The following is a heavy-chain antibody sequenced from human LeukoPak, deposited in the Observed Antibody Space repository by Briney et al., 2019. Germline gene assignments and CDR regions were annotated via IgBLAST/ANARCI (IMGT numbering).Heavy chain of an antibody. CDR1: GGSISSYY. CDR3: ARKGVLAAAGTFDY. D-gene: IGHD6-13*01. J-gene: IGHJ4*02. V-gene: IGHV4-4*07. Sequence: SETLSLTCTVSGGSISSYYWTWIRQPAGKGLEWIGRVYSSGSTNYNPSLKSRVTMSVDTSKNQFSLRLNSVTAADTAVYYCARKGVLAAAGTFDYWGQGILVTVSS. CDR2: VYSSGST.